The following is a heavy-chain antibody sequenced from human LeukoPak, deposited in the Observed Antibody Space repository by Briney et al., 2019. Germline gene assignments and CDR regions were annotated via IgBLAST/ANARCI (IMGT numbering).Heavy chain of an antibody. D-gene: IGHD3-3*01. V-gene: IGHV4-59*08. CDR3: ARGNDFWSGFLPFDI. CDR1: GGTISSYY. J-gene: IGHJ3*02. CDR2: INYSGST. Sequence: SETLSLTCTVSGGTISSYYWSWIRQPPGKGLEWVGYINYSGSTNYNPSLKSRVTMSVVTSKNQFSLKLSSVTAADTAVYYCARGNDFWSGFLPFDIWGQGTMVTVSS.